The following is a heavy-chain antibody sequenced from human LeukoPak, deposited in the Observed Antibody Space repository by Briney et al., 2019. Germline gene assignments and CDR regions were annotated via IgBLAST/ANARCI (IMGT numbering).Heavy chain of an antibody. J-gene: IGHJ4*02. Sequence: GGSLRLSCAASGFTFSSYAMSWVRQAPGKGLEWVSAISGSGGSTYYADSVKGRFTISRDNSKNTLYLQMNSLRAEDTAVYYCANHVDIVVVPAAAIDYWGQGTPVTVSS. V-gene: IGHV3-23*01. CDR3: ANHVDIVVVPAAAIDY. D-gene: IGHD2-2*03. CDR2: ISGSGGST. CDR1: GFTFSSYA.